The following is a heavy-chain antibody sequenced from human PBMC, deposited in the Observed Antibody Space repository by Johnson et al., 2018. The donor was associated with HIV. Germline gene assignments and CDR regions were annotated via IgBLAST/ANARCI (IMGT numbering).Heavy chain of an antibody. D-gene: IGHD5-12*01. V-gene: IGHV3-30*04. Sequence: QVQLVESGGGVVQPGRSLRLSCAASGFNFSSYAMHWVRQAPGKGLEWVAVIYSGGRTYYADSVKGRFTISRDNAKNSLYLQMNSLRAEDTALYYCASVLGRGYSGYDKNYDAFDIWGQGTMVTVSS. CDR1: GFNFSSYA. J-gene: IGHJ3*02. CDR2: IYSGGRT. CDR3: ASVLGRGYSGYDKNYDAFDI.